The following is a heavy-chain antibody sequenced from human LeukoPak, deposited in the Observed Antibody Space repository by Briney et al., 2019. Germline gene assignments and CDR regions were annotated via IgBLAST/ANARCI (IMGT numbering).Heavy chain of an antibody. CDR2: IYYSGST. J-gene: IGHJ5*02. CDR1: GGSISSYY. Sequence: PSETLSLTCTVSGGSISSYYWSWIRQPPGKGLEGIGYIYYSGSTNYNPSLKSRVTISVDTSKNQFSLKLSSVTAADTAVYYCARTSRWNYDQHIWFDPWGQGTLVTVSS. CDR3: ARTSRWNYDQHIWFDP. D-gene: IGHD1-7*01. V-gene: IGHV4-59*01.